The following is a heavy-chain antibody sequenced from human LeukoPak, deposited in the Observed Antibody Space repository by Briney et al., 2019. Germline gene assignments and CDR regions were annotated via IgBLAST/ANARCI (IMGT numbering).Heavy chain of an antibody. CDR3: ANYYDSSGYSGFDY. J-gene: IGHJ4*02. D-gene: IGHD3-22*01. Sequence: ASETLSLTCAVYGGSFGGYYWSWIRQPPGKGLEWIGEINHSGSTNYNPSLKSRVTISVDTSKNQFSLKLSSVTAADTAVYYCANYYDSSGYSGFDYWGQGTLVTVSS. V-gene: IGHV4-34*01. CDR2: INHSGST. CDR1: GGSFGGYY.